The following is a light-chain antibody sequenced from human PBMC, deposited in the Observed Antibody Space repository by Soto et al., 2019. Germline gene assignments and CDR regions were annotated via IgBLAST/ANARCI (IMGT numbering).Light chain of an antibody. CDR2: GAS. CDR1: QSVSSSY. J-gene: IGKJ2*01. V-gene: IGKV3-20*01. Sequence: EIVLTQSPGTLSLSPGERATLSCRASQSVSSSYLAWYQQKPGQAPRLLIYGASSRATGIPDRFSGSGSGTDCTLTISRLQPHDFAVPYCQQYGSSVYTFGQGTKLEIK. CDR3: QQYGSSVYT.